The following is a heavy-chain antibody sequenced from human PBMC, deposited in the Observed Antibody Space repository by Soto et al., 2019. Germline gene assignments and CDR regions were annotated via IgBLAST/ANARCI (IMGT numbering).Heavy chain of an antibody. V-gene: IGHV1-69*02. CDR2: IIPILGIA. D-gene: IGHD2-15*01. J-gene: IGHJ4*02. Sequence: QVQLVQSGAEVKKPGSSVKVSCKASGGTFSSYTISWVRQAPGQGLEWMGRIIPILGIANYAQKFQGRVTITADKATSTAYMELRSLRSEDTAVYYCARVGGAYCSGGSRYSTFDYWGQGTLVTVSS. CDR3: ARVGGAYCSGGSRYSTFDY. CDR1: GGTFSSYT.